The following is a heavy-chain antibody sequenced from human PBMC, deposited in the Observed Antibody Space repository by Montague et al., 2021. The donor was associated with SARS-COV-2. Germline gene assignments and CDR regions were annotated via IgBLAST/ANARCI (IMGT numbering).Heavy chain of an antibody. CDR3: AGLGSPRITIFGVVTHNWFDP. Sequence: SETLSPTRTVSGGSISSSSYYWGWIRQPPGKGLEWIGSIYYSGSTYYNPSLKSRVTISVDTSKNQFSLKLSSVTAADTAVYYCAGLGSPRITIFGVVTHNWFDPWGQGTLVTVSS. J-gene: IGHJ5*02. V-gene: IGHV4-39*01. D-gene: IGHD3-3*01. CDR1: GGSISSSSYY. CDR2: IYYSGST.